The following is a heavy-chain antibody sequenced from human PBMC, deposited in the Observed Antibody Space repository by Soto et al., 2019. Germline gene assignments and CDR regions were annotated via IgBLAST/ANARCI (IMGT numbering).Heavy chain of an antibody. CDR3: ARESGVPITIFGVVIGGPARGYYYYGMDV. CDR2: IYYSGST. D-gene: IGHD3-3*01. V-gene: IGHV4-31*03. Sequence: KPSETLSLTCTVSGGSISSGGYYWSWIRQHPGKGLEWIGYIYYSGSTYYNPSLKSRVTISVDTSKNQFSLKLSSVTAADTAVYYCARESGVPITIFGVVIGGPARGYYYYGMDVWGQGTTVTVSS. J-gene: IGHJ6*02. CDR1: GGSISSGGYY.